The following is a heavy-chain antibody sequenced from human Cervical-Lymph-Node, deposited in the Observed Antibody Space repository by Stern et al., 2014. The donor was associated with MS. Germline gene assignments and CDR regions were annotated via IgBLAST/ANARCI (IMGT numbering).Heavy chain of an antibody. CDR2: MSFVGGNK. Sequence: QVQLVESGGGVVQPGRSLTLSCAASGFSLSTAMHWVRQAPGKGLEWVAVMSFVGGNKKYGDSVKGRFSISRDMANNTLFLQMNSLRLEDTAVYYCMGVGDAMHVWGQGTTVIVSS. CDR3: MGVGDAMHV. CDR1: GFSLSTA. J-gene: IGHJ6*02. V-gene: IGHV3-30*03.